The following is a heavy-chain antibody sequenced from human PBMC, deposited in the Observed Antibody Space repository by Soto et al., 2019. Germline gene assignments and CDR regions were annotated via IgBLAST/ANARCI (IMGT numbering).Heavy chain of an antibody. CDR1: GFTFSSYS. J-gene: IGHJ3*02. V-gene: IGHV3-48*02. D-gene: IGHD3-10*01. Sequence: GGSLRLSCAVSGFTFSSYSMNWVRQAPGKGLEWVSYISSIRSTIYYADSVKGRFTNSRDNAKYSLYLQMNSLRDEDTAVYYCARDRRTAVLDAFDIWGQGTMVTVSS. CDR2: ISSIRSTI. CDR3: ARDRRTAVLDAFDI.